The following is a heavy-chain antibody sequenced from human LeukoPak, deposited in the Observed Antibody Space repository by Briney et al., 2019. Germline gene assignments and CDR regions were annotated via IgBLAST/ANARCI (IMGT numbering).Heavy chain of an antibody. CDR1: GFTFSSYA. D-gene: IGHD2-2*01. V-gene: IGHV3-23*01. CDR2: ISGSGGST. J-gene: IGHJ4*02. Sequence: TGGSLRLSCAASGFTFSSYAMSWVRQAPGKGLEWVSAISGSGGSTYYADSVKRRFTISRANSKTTLYLQMNSIRAEDTAVYYCAKDLPAAARLGDYWGQGTLVTVSS. CDR3: AKDLPAAARLGDY.